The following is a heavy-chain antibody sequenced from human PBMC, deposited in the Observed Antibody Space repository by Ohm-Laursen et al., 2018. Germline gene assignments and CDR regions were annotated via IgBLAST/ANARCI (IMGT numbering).Heavy chain of an antibody. CDR3: TTGFRWSDLRFL. V-gene: IGHV1-24*01. Sequence: ASVKVSCKLSGYSLTEFSIYWVRQAPGKGLEWMGGLDFEDGETIYAQNFQGRVSMTEDTSANTAYMELSSLRSDDTAVYYCTTGFRWSDLRFLWGQGTLVTVSS. CDR2: LDFEDGET. CDR1: GYSLTEFS. J-gene: IGHJ4*02. D-gene: IGHD1-26*01.